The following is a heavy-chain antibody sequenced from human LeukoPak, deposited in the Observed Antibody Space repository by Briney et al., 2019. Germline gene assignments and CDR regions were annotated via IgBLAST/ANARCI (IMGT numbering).Heavy chain of an antibody. CDR2: LYPGDSDT. J-gene: IGHJ4*02. CDR3: AIHGDSGGWHMQIDY. D-gene: IGHD6-19*01. V-gene: IGHV5-51*01. Sequence: ECLKRSSRGSGCNFFSDWGGCGRHMPAKSLEWMGILYPGDSDTTYSPSFQRQVTISADKSISTAYLQWSSLKASDTAMYYCAIHGDSGGWHMQIDYWGQGTLVTVSS. CDR1: GCNFFSDW.